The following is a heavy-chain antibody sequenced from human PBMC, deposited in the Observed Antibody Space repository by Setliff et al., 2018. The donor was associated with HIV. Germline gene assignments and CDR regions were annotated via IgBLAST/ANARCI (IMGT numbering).Heavy chain of an antibody. Sequence: SETLSLTCTVSGASITGPSYSWGWIRQPPGTGLEWIGEIYHTGSISYNPSLKSRVTISVDMSKNHFSLKLSSVTAADTAVYYCAGGLGEAVAGGDAFDIWGQGTMVTVSS. CDR2: IYHTGSI. V-gene: IGHV4-39*02. D-gene: IGHD6-19*01. CDR3: AGGLGEAVAGGDAFDI. J-gene: IGHJ3*02. CDR1: GASITGPSYS.